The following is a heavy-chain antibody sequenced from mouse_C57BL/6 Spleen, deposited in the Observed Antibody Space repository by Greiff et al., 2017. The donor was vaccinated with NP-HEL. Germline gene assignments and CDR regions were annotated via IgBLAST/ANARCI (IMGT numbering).Heavy chain of an antibody. Sequence: VQLQESGAELVKPGASVKLSCKASGYTFTEYTIHWVKQRSGQGLEWIGWFYPGSGSIKYNEKFKDKATLTADKSSSTVYMELSRLTSEDSAVYFCARHEEGGKVVAKDYAMDYWGQGTSVTVSS. D-gene: IGHD1-1*01. CDR1: GYTFTEYT. CDR2: FYPGSGSI. V-gene: IGHV1-62-2*01. CDR3: ARHEEGGKVVAKDYAMDY. J-gene: IGHJ4*01.